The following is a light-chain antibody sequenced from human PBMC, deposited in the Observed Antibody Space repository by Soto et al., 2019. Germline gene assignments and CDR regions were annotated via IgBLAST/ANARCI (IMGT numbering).Light chain of an antibody. J-gene: IGLJ2*01. CDR3: AAWDDSLSGVV. CDR2: SNS. CDR1: GSNIGSNY. V-gene: IGLV1-47*02. Sequence: QSVLTQPPSASGTPGQRVTISCSGSGSNIGSNYVYWYQQIPGTAPKRLIYSNSQRPSGVPDRFSGSKSGTSASLAISGLRSEDEADYYCAAWDDSLSGVVFGGGTKLTVL.